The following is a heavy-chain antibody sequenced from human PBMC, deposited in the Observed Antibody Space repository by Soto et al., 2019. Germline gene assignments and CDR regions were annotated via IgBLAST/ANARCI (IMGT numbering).Heavy chain of an antibody. CDR3: ARDRGITMVRGVIGYYYDGMHV. J-gene: IGHJ6*02. Sequence: QVQLVESGGGVVQPGRSLRLSCAASGFTFSSYGMHWVRQAPGKGLEWVAVIWYDGSNKYYADSVKGRFTISRDNSKNTLYLQRNSLRAEDTAVYYCARDRGITMVRGVIGYYYDGMHVWGQGTTVTVSS. D-gene: IGHD3-10*01. V-gene: IGHV3-33*01. CDR2: IWYDGSNK. CDR1: GFTFSSYG.